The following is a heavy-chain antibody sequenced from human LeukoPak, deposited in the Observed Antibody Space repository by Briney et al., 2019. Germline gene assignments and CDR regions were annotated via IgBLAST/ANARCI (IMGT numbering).Heavy chain of an antibody. Sequence: PGGSLRLSCAASGFTFSSYWMSWVRRAPGKGLEWVANIKEDGSDKQYVDSVKGRFTISRDNSKNTLYLQMNSLRAEDTAVYYCAKGTATIFDYWGQGTLVTVSS. CDR1: GFTFSSYW. V-gene: IGHV3-7*01. CDR2: IKEDGSDK. J-gene: IGHJ4*02. D-gene: IGHD5-12*01. CDR3: AKGTATIFDY.